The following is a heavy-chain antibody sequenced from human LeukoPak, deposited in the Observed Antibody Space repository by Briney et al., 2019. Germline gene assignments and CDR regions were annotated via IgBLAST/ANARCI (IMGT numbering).Heavy chain of an antibody. CDR1: GGSISSYY. V-gene: IGHV4-59*01. CDR2: IYYSGST. J-gene: IGHJ6*03. Sequence: SETLSLTCTVSGGSISSYYWSWIRQPPGKGLEWIGYIYYSGSTNYNPSLKSRVTISVDTSKNQFSLKLSSVTAADTAVYYCARVNYDILTGYYTNYYYYMDVWGKGTTVTVSS. CDR3: ARVNYDILTGYYTNYYYYMDV. D-gene: IGHD3-9*01.